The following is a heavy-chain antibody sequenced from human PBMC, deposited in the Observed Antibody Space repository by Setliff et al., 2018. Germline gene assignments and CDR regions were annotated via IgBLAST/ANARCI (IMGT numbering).Heavy chain of an antibody. D-gene: IGHD6-13*01. CDR3: ARDAPYTNTWRYFDH. V-gene: IGHV1-69*05. CDR2: TIPSFGST. Sequence: SVKVSCKASGGTFRSYGISWVRQAPGQGLEWMGGTIPSFGSTNYAQKFQDRVTLITDESTSTAYMELRSLRSDDTATYYCARDAPYTNTWRYFDHWGQGTLVTVSS. J-gene: IGHJ4*02. CDR1: GGTFRSYG.